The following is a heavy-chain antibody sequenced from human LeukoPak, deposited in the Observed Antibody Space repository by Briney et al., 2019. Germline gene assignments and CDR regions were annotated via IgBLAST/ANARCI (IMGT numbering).Heavy chain of an antibody. CDR3: AREGSSGYYDYFDY. Sequence: PSETLSLTCTVSGGSISSYYWSWIRQPAGKGLEWIGRIYTSGSTNYNPSLKSRVTISVDTSKNQFSLKLSSVTAADTAVYYCAREGSSGYYDYFDYWGQGTLVTVSS. CDR1: GGSISSYY. V-gene: IGHV4-4*07. CDR2: IYTSGST. D-gene: IGHD3-22*01. J-gene: IGHJ4*02.